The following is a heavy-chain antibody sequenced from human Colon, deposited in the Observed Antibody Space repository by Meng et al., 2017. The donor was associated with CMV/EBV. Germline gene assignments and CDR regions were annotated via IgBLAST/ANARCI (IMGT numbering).Heavy chain of an antibody. CDR3: TTGFGQYFDY. CDR2: VKTKSDGGTA. Sequence: CAASGFSFSDAYMNWVRQIPGKGLEWVARVKTKSDGGTADYAAPVKARFSASSDDSKNTVSLQMSALTTEDTALYYCTTGFGQYFDYWGQGALVTVSS. V-gene: IGHV3-15*07. CDR1: GFSFSDAY. J-gene: IGHJ4*02. D-gene: IGHD3-10*01.